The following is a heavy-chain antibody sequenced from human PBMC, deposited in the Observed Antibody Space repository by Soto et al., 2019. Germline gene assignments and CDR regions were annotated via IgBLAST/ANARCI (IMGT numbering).Heavy chain of an antibody. D-gene: IGHD3-22*01. J-gene: IGHJ5*02. CDR3: ARSITMIVGNWFDP. CDR1: GGSISSGDYY. Sequence: SETLSLTCTVSGGSISSGDYYWSWIRQPPGKGREWIGYIYYSGSTYYNPSLKSRVTISVDTSKNQFSLKLSSVTAADTAVYYCARSITMIVGNWFDPWGQGSQVTVSS. V-gene: IGHV4-30-4*01. CDR2: IYYSGST.